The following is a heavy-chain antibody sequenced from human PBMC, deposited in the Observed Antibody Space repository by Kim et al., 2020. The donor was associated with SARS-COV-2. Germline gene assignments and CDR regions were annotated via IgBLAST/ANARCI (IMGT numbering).Heavy chain of an antibody. CDR3: ASGPFDSWSGYRTYYF. D-gene: IGHD3-3*01. Sequence: SETLSLTCTVSSGSIRSSTYYWTWIRQPPGKGLEWIGSVYYSGNTYYNPSLKRRVTISIDTSKNQFSLRLNSVTAADTALYSCASGPFDSWSGYRTYYF. V-gene: IGHV4-39*01. J-gene: IGHJ4*01. CDR2: VYYSGNT. CDR1: SGSIRSSTYY.